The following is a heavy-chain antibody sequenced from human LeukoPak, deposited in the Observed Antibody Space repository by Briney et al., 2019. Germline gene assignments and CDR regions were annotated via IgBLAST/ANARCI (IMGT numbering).Heavy chain of an antibody. V-gene: IGHV4-4*07. CDR3: AGRDY. D-gene: IGHD1-26*01. CDR2: VYTSGST. Sequence: SETLSLTCTVSGASISNYYWSWIRQPAGKGLEWIGRVYTSGSTNYNPSLKSRVTISVDKSKNQFFLKLSSVTAADTAVYYCAGRDYWGQGTLITVSS. J-gene: IGHJ4*02. CDR1: GASISNYY.